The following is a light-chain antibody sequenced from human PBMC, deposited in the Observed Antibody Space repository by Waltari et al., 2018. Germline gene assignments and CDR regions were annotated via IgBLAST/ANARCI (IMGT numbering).Light chain of an antibody. J-gene: IGLJ3*02. V-gene: IGLV2-14*03. CDR1: DIDFVPLNY. Sequence: QSALPQPASVSGSPGQSTTIPSPGSDIDFVPLNYVSWYQQHPGRAPKLIIFGVSDRPSGVSNRFSGSKSGHTASLTISGLQAEDEADYYCSSFTRSRTWLFGGGTKVTVL. CDR2: GVS. CDR3: SSFTRSRTWL.